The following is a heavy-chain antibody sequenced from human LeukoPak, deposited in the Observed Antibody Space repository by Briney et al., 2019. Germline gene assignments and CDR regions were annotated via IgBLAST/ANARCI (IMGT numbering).Heavy chain of an antibody. CDR3: AKGSVGNADFAS. CDR1: GFTFSSFS. J-gene: IGHJ4*02. V-gene: IGHV3-23*01. D-gene: IGHD6-25*01. Sequence: GGSLRLSCAASGFTFSSFSMTWVRQAPGKGLEWVSSIIVIGATYYADSVKGRFTISRDSFRGMLFLQMDSLRVEDTAVYFCAKGSVGNADFASWGQGALVTVSS. CDR2: IIVIGAT.